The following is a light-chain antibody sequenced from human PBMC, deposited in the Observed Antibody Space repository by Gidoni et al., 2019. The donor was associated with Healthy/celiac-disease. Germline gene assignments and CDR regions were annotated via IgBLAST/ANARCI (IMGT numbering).Light chain of an antibody. CDR1: QSVFYSSNNKNY. CDR2: WAS. J-gene: IGKJ1*01. V-gene: IGKV4-1*01. Sequence: DIVMTQSPDSLAVSLGERATIHCKSSQSVFYSSNNKNYLAWYQQKPGQPPKLLIYWASTRESGVPDRFSGSGSGTDFTLTISSLQAEDVAVYYCQQYYSTPPWTFXXXTKVEIK. CDR3: QQYYSTPPWT.